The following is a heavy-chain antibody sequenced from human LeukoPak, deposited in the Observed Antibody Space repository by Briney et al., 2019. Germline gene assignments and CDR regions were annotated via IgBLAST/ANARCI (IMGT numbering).Heavy chain of an antibody. Sequence: GGSLRLSCAASGFTFSSYWMSWVRQAPGKGLEWVANIKQDGSEKYYVDSVKGRFTISRDNAKNSLYLQMNSLRAEDTAVYYCAKRSYYYDSSGTPSNWYFDLWGRGTLVTVSS. D-gene: IGHD3-22*01. J-gene: IGHJ2*01. CDR1: GFTFSSYW. CDR3: AKRSYYYDSSGTPSNWYFDL. CDR2: IKQDGSEK. V-gene: IGHV3-7*03.